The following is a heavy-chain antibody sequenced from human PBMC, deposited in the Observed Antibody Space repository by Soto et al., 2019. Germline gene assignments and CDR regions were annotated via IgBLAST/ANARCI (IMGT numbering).Heavy chain of an antibody. CDR1: GFTLTNYA. CDR2: IPDDGDNK. D-gene: IGHD6-6*01. Sequence: QVQLVESGGGVVPPGRSLRLSCAASGFTLTNYAMHWVRQPPGKGLEWLGVIPDDGDNKYYADSVKGRLTISRDTSNNPLYLQMNSLRPEDTAVYYCARDRYSSSTLFDYWGQGTLVTVSS. V-gene: IGHV3-30-3*01. J-gene: IGHJ4*02. CDR3: ARDRYSSSTLFDY.